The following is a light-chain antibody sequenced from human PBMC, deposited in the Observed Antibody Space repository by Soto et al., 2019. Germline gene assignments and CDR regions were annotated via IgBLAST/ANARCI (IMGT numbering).Light chain of an antibody. CDR3: QQSYSTPRWT. V-gene: IGKV1-39*01. J-gene: IGKJ1*01. Sequence: DIQMTQCPSSLSASVGDRVTITCLASQSISSYLNWYQQKPGKAPKLLIYAASSLQSGVPSRFSGSASGTDFTLTISSLQPEDFATYYCQQSYSTPRWTFGQGTKVDI. CDR2: AAS. CDR1: QSISSY.